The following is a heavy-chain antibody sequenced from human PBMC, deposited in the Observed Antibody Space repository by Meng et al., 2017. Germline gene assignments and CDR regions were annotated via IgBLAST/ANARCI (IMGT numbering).Heavy chain of an antibody. CDR3: AKTPRVVFIVGATVSLDY. Sequence: GESLKISCAASGFTFSSYAMSWVRQAPGKGLEWVSAISGSGGSTYYADSVKGRFTLSRDNSKNTLYLHMNSLRAEDTAVYYYAKTPRVVFIVGATVSLDYWGQGTLVTVSS. D-gene: IGHD1-26*01. CDR1: GFTFSSYA. V-gene: IGHV3-23*01. CDR2: ISGSGGST. J-gene: IGHJ4*02.